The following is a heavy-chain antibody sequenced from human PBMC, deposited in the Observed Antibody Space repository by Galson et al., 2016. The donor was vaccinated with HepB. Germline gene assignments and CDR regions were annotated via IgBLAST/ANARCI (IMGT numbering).Heavy chain of an antibody. D-gene: IGHD4-17*01. CDR1: GGSFSGYY. CDR2: INHSGST. Sequence: ETLSLTCAVYGGSFSGYYWSWIRQPPGKGLEWIGEINHSGSTNYNPSLKSRVSISVDTSKNQFSLNVRSVTAADTAVYYCATYVATVTSRRANYFDPWGQGALVTVSS. J-gene: IGHJ5*02. CDR3: ATYVATVTSRRANYFDP. V-gene: IGHV4-34*01.